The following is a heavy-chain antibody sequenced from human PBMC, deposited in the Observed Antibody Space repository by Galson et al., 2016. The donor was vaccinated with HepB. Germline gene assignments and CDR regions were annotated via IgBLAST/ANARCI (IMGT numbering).Heavy chain of an antibody. CDR1: GFTFSGYV. D-gene: IGHD3-22*01. CDR2: IPYDGNKK. V-gene: IGHV3-30-3*01. CDR3: ARDPSYYYESSGYYYERQHHSYHGMDV. Sequence: SLRLSCAASGFTFSGYVMHWVRQAPGKGLEWAAVIPYDGNKKYYADSVQGRFTIPRNNLKDMLSLQMTRLRGEDTAVYYYARDPSYYYESSGYYYERQHHSYHGMDVWGQGTTVTVSS. J-gene: IGHJ6*02.